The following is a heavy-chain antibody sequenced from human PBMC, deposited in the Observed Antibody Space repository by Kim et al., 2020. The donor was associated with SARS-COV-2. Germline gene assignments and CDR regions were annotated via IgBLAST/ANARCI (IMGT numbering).Heavy chain of an antibody. J-gene: IGHJ4*02. CDR3: AKDRDIVVVVAATFDY. Sequence: VKGRFTISRDNSKNTLYLQMNSLRAEDTAVYYCAKDRDIVVVVAATFDYWGQGTLVTVSS. D-gene: IGHD2-15*01. V-gene: IGHV3-23*01.